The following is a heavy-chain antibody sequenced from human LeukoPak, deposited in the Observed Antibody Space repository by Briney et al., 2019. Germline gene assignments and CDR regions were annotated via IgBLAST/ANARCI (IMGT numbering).Heavy chain of an antibody. D-gene: IGHD5-18*01. CDR3: AKDYRGGYSYGYDYYYMDV. Sequence: GGSLRLSCAASGFIFSSYAMSWVRQAPGKGLEWVSAISGSGGSTYYADSVKGRFTISRDDSKNTLYLQMNSLRAEDTAVYYCAKDYRGGYSYGYDYYYMDVWGKGTTVTVSS. CDR2: ISGSGGST. CDR1: GFIFSSYA. V-gene: IGHV3-23*01. J-gene: IGHJ6*03.